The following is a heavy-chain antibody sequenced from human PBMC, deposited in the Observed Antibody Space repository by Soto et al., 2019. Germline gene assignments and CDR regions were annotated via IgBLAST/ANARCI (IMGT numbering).Heavy chain of an antibody. D-gene: IGHD2-15*01. CDR2: INPSGGST. V-gene: IGHV1-46*01. Sequence: ASVKVSCKAFGYTFTNYYMHWVRQAPGQGLEWMGIINPSGGSTSYAQKFQGRVTMTRDTSTSTVYMELSSLRSEDTAVYYCARGSGGSGYLNNWFDPWGQGTLVTVSS. J-gene: IGHJ5*02. CDR3: ARGSGGSGYLNNWFDP. CDR1: GYTFTNYY.